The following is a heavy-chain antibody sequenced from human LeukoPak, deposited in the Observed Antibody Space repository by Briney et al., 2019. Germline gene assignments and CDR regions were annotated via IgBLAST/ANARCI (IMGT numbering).Heavy chain of an antibody. CDR2: IYYSGST. CDR3: ASHIVVVTSNWFDP. D-gene: IGHD2-21*02. CDR1: GGSISSSSYY. Sequence: TSETLSLTCTVSGGSISSSSYYWGWIRQPPGKGLEWIGSIYYSGSTYYNPSLKSRVTISVDTSKNQFSLKLSSVTAADTAVYYCASHIVVVTSNWFDPWGQGTLVTVSS. J-gene: IGHJ5*02. V-gene: IGHV4-39*01.